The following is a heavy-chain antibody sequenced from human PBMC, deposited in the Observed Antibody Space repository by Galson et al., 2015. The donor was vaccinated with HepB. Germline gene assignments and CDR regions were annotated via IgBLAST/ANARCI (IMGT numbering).Heavy chain of an antibody. CDR1: GFTFDDYA. J-gene: IGHJ4*02. V-gene: IGHV3-9*01. D-gene: IGHD6-19*01. CDR2: ISWNSGSI. Sequence: SLRLSCAASGFTFDDYAMHWVRQAPGKGLEWVSGISWNSGSIGYADSVKGRFTISRDNAKNSLYLQMNSLRAEDTALYYCAKDIGYFRRTIAVAGFDYWGQGTLVTVSS. CDR3: AKDIGYFRRTIAVAGFDY.